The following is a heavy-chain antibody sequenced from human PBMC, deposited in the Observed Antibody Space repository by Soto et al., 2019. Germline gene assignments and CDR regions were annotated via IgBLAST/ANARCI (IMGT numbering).Heavy chain of an antibody. J-gene: IGHJ6*02. CDR2: ISWDGGST. CDR1: GFTFDDYT. Sequence: QPGGSLRLSCAASGFTFDDYTMHWVRQAPGKGLEWVSLISWDGGSTYYADSVKGRFTISRDNSKNSLYLQMNSLRTEDTALYYCAKGVDTAMVRNYYYYGMDVWGQGTTVTVSS. V-gene: IGHV3-43*01. CDR3: AKGVDTAMVRNYYYYGMDV. D-gene: IGHD5-18*01.